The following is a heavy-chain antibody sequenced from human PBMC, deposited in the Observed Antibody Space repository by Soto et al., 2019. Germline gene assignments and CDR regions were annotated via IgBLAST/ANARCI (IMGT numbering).Heavy chain of an antibody. D-gene: IGHD6-13*01. CDR3: ARGAGSSWYLTGTFYAY. J-gene: IGHJ4*02. Sequence: SETLSLSCAVYGGSFSGYYWSWIRQPPGKGLEWIGEINHSGSTNYNPSLKSRVTISVDTSKNQFSLKLSSVTAADTAVYYCARGAGSSWYLTGTFYAYWGQGTLVTVSS. CDR1: GGSFSGYY. V-gene: IGHV4-34*01. CDR2: INHSGST.